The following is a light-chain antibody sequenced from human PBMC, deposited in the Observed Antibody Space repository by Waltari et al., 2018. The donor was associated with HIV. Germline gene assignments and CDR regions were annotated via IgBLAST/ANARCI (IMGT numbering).Light chain of an antibody. CDR2: QDS. V-gene: IGLV3-1*01. CDR1: KLGDKY. J-gene: IGLJ2*01. Sequence: SYELTQPPSVSVSPGQTASITCSGDKLGDKYARWYQQKPGQSPVLVIYQDSKRPSGIPYRFSGSNSGNTATLTISGTQAMDEADYYCQAWDSSTVVFGGGTKLTVL. CDR3: QAWDSSTVV.